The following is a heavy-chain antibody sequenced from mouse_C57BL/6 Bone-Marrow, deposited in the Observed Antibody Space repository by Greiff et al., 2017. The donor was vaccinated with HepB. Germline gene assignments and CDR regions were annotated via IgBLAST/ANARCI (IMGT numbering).Heavy chain of an antibody. CDR3: ARRYYGSSYVY. Sequence: QVQLQQSGAELARPGASVKLSCKASGYTFTSYGISWVKQRTGQGLEWIGEIYPRSGNTYYNEKFKGKATLTADKSSSTAYMELRSPTSEDSAVYFCARRYYGSSYVYWGQGTTLTVSS. D-gene: IGHD1-1*01. V-gene: IGHV1-81*01. CDR2: IYPRSGNT. J-gene: IGHJ2*01. CDR1: GYTFTSYG.